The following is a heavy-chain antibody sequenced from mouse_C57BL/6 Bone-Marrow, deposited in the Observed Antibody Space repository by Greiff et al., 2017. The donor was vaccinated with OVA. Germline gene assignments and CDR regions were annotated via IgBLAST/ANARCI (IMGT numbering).Heavy chain of an antibody. J-gene: IGHJ3*01. CDR2: ISSGSSTI. CDR1: GFTFSDYG. CDR3: AREDHEAWFAY. V-gene: IGHV5-17*01. Sequence: LVESGGGLVKPGGSLKLSCAASGFTFSDYGMHWVRQAPEKGLEWVAYISSGSSTIYYADTVKGRFTISRDNAKNTLFLQMTSLRSEDTAMYYCAREDHEAWFAYWGQGTLVTVSA.